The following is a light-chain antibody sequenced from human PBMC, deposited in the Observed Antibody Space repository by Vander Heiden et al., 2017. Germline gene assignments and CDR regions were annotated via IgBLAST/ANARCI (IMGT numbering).Light chain of an antibody. V-gene: IGKV2-28*01. CDR2: LGS. CDR1: QSLLHSNGDNY. CDR3: MQALQTPRT. J-gene: IGKJ1*01. Sequence: DIVMPQSPLSLPVTPGEPASTSCRSSQSLLHSNGDNYLEWYLQKPGQSPQLLIYLGSNRASGVPDRFSGSGSGTDFTLKISRVEAEDVGVYYCMQALQTPRTLGQGTKVEIK.